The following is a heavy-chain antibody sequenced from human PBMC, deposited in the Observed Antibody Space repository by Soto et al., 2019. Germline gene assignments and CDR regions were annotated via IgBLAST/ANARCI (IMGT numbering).Heavy chain of an antibody. D-gene: IGHD1-20*01. V-gene: IGHV4-30-4*01. J-gene: IGHJ4*02. CDR1: GGSISSGDYY. CDR2: IYHSGYT. Sequence: NPSETLSLTCTVSGGSISSGDYYWSWIRQPPGEGLEWIGYIYHSGYTYYSPSLKSRVIMSIDTSKNQFSLKLSSVTAADTAVYYCARGKVYSYWGQGTLVTVSS. CDR3: ARGKVYSY.